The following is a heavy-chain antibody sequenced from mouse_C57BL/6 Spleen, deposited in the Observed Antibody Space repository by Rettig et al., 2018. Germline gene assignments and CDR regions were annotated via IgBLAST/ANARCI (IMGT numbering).Heavy chain of an antibody. D-gene: IGHD2-5*01. J-gene: IGHJ1*03. Sequence: TNYNEKFKSKATLTVDKSSSTAYMQLSSLTSEDSAVYYCARRSNPWYFDVWGTGTTVTVSS. CDR2: T. CDR3: ARRSNPWYFDV. V-gene: IGHV1-53*01.